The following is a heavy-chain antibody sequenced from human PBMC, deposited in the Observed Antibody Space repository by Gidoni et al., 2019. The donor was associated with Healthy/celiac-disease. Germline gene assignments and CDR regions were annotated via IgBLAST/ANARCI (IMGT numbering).Heavy chain of an antibody. CDR1: GFTFSNAW. V-gene: IGHV3-15*01. CDR3: TTEDSRSLDY. D-gene: IGHD6-6*01. J-gene: IGHJ4*02. CDR2: IKSTTDGGTT. Sequence: EVQLVESGCGLVKPGGALRLSCAASGFTFSNAWMSWVSQAPGKGLELVGRIKSTTDGGTTYYAAPVKGRLTISRDDSKNTLYLKTNSLTTEATAVYYCTTEDSRSLDYWGQGTLVTVS.